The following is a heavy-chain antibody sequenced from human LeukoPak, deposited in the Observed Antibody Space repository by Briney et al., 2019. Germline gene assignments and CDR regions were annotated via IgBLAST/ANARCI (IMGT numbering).Heavy chain of an antibody. V-gene: IGHV4-30-2*01. J-gene: IGHJ5*02. D-gene: IGHD4-23*01. CDR3: AREIRRMVTSGVGFDP. CDR2: IYHSDNT. Sequence: PSETLSPTCAISGGSISSGGYSWSWIRQPPGKGLEWIGNIYHSDNTYYTPSLRSRVAISVDRSKNQFSLTLNSVTASDTAVYYCAREIRRMVTSGVGFDPWGQGTLVTVSS. CDR1: GGSISSGGYS.